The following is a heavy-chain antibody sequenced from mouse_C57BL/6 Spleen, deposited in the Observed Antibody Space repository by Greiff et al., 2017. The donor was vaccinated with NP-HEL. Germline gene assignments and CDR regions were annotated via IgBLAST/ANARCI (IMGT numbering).Heavy chain of an antibody. D-gene: IGHD2-2*01. CDR2: IYPGDGDT. J-gene: IGHJ1*03. CDR1: GYAFSSYW. V-gene: IGHV1-80*01. CDR3: ARWLRSYWYFDV. Sequence: VQLQQSGAELVKPGASVKISCKASGYAFSSYWMNWVKQRPGKGLEWIGQIYPGDGDTNYNGKFKGKATLTADKSSSTAYMQLSSLTSEDSAVYFCARWLRSYWYFDVWGTGTTVTVSS.